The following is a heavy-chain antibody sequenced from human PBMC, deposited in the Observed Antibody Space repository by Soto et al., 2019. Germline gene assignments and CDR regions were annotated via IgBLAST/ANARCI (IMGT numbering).Heavy chain of an antibody. V-gene: IGHV1-18*01. CDR3: ARDLNTFGVVKYGMDV. CDR1: GYTFTSYG. CDR2: ISPYNGDT. J-gene: IGHJ6*02. Sequence: QVQLVQSGAEVKKPGASVKVSCNTSGYTFTSYGISWVLQAPGQGLEWLGWISPYNGDTNYALNLTDRVAMTTDTATRTVYMEVRSLRSDDTAVYYCARDLNTFGVVKYGMDVWGQGTTVTVSS. D-gene: IGHD3-3*01.